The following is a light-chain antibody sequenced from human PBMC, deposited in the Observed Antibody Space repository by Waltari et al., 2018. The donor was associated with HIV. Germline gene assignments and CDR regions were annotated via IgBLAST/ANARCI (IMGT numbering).Light chain of an antibody. Sequence: SALTHPRSVSGSPGQAVPISCTGTTSYFGGVNYVSWYQQSPGRATKLMIYDVTKRPSGVPDRFSGSKSGNTASLTISGLQAEDDADYYCCSYAGRNTLLFGGGTTLTVL. J-gene: IGLJ2*01. V-gene: IGLV2-11*01. CDR3: CSYAGRNTLL. CDR2: DVT. CDR1: TSYFGGVNY.